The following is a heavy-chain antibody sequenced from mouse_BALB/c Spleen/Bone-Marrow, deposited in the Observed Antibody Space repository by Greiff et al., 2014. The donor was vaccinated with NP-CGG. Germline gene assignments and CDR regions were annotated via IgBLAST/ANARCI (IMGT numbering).Heavy chain of an antibody. Sequence: VHLVESGAELAKPGASVKMSCKASGYTFTSYWMHWVKQRPGQGLEWIGYIYPSTGYTEYNQKFKDKVTLTEDKSSSTAYMQLSSLTSEDSAAYYCARDDYAYWGQGTLSLSLQ. D-gene: IGHD2-4*01. J-gene: IGHJ3*01. CDR1: GYTFTSYW. CDR2: IYPSTGYT. CDR3: ARDDYAY. V-gene: IGHV1-7*01.